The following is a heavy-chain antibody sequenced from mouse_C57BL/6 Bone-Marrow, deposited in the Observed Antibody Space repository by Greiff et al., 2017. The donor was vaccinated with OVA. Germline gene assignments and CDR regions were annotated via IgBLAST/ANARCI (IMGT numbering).Heavy chain of an antibody. V-gene: IGHV5-9-1*02. CDR1: GFTFSSYA. J-gene: IGHJ2*01. CDR3: TRGLTTVVATDY. CDR2: ISSGGDYI. D-gene: IGHD1-1*01. Sequence: DVMLVESGEGLVKPGGSLKLSCAASGFTFSSYAMSWVRQTPEKRLEWVAYISSGGDYIYYADTVKGRFTISRDNARNTLYLQMSRLKSEDTAMYYCTRGLTTVVATDYWGQGTTLTVSS.